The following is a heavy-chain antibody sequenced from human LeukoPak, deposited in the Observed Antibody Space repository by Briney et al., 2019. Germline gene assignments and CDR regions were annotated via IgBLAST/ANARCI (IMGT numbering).Heavy chain of an antibody. J-gene: IGHJ3*02. CDR2: IIPIFGTA. CDR1: GGTFSSYA. V-gene: IGHV1-69*13. Sequence: SVKVSCKASGGTFSSYAISWVRQAPGQGLEWMGGIIPIFGTANYAQKFQGRVTITADESTSTAYMEPSSLRSEDTAVYYCARSPLVLFSDAFDIWGQGTMVTVSS. D-gene: IGHD6-13*01. CDR3: ARSPLVLFSDAFDI.